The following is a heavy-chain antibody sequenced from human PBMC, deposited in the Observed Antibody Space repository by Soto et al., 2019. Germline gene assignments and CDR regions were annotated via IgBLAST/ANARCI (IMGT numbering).Heavy chain of an antibody. Sequence: QVQLQESGPGLVKPSETLSLTCSVSGGSISKFYWSWIRKTGGKGLVWMGRVYATGTTDYNPSLRSRIEMSVDIAKKTFALRLTSVTAADTGVYYCVRDGSKTLRDWFDPWGHGILVTVSS. CDR2: VYATGTT. CDR1: GGSISKFY. J-gene: IGHJ5*02. D-gene: IGHD4-17*01. CDR3: VRDGSKTLRDWFDP. V-gene: IGHV4-4*07.